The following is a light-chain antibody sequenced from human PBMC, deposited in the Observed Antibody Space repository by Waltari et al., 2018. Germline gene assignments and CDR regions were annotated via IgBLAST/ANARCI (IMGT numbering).Light chain of an antibody. J-gene: IGKJ2*01. CDR1: QGISKF. V-gene: IGKV1-33*01. CDR2: DAT. Sequence: DIQMTQSPSSLSASVGDRVTITCQASQGISKFVNWYQHKAGTAPKLLIHDATRLEVGVPSMLTGSGSGTDFTFTVSSLQPEDIATYYCQQFDSVPYTFGQGTKLEI. CDR3: QQFDSVPYT.